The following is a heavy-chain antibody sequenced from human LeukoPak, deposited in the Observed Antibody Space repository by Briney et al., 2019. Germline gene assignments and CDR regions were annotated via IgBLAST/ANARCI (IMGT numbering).Heavy chain of an antibody. Sequence: TGGSLRLXCAASGFTFSSYAMRWVRQAQGKGLEWLSIISGSGGNTHYAGSVKGRFTISRDNSKNTLNLQMNTLRAEDTAIYYCAKGLLTSGYYYGHYYYYMDVWGKGTTVTVSS. CDR3: AKGLLTSGYYYGHYYYYMDV. CDR2: ISGSGGNT. CDR1: GFTFSSYA. J-gene: IGHJ6*03. V-gene: IGHV3-23*01. D-gene: IGHD3-22*01.